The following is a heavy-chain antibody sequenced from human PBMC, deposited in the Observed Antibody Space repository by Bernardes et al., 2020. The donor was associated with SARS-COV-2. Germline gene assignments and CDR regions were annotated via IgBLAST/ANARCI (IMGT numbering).Heavy chain of an antibody. CDR3: TRGGTTVYPNF. CDR1: GFTFSSCA. CDR2: ITSNSRNI. J-gene: IGHJ4*02. V-gene: IGHV3-21*01. Sequence: GGSLRLSCVVSGFTFSSCAMTWVRQAPAKGLEWVSPITSNSRNIFYADSVKGRFTISRDNAKNSLYLQMNSLRAEDTAVYYCTRGGTTVYPNFWGQGTLVTVSS. D-gene: IGHD4-17*01.